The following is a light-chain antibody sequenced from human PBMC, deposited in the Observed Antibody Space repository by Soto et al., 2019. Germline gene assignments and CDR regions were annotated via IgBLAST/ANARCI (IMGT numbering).Light chain of an antibody. J-gene: IGKJ1*01. Sequence: TELTQSPGTLSLSPGERATLTCRASQSVSSSYLAWYQQKPGQAPRLLIYGASSRATGIPDRFSGSGSGTDFTLTISRLEPEDFAVYYCQQYGSSPPWTFGQGTNVDI. CDR1: QSVSSSY. CDR3: QQYGSSPPWT. CDR2: GAS. V-gene: IGKV3-20*01.